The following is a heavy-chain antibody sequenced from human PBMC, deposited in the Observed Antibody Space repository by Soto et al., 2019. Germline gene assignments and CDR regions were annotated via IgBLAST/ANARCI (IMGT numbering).Heavy chain of an antibody. CDR2: IGTAGDT. Sequence: EQLVESGGNLVQPGGSLRLSCAASGFTFSSYDMHWVRQATGKGLEWVSAIGTAGDTYYSGSVKGRFSVSRENVKNSLYLRMNSLRAGDTAMYYCARGGDCSKTSCYWARLYYGLDVWGQGTTVTVSS. J-gene: IGHJ6*02. V-gene: IGHV3-13*01. D-gene: IGHD2-2*01. CDR3: ARGGDCSKTSCYWARLYYGLDV. CDR1: GFTFSSYD.